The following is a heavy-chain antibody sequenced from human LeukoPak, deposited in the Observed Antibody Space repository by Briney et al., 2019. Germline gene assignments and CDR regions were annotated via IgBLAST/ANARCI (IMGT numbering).Heavy chain of an antibody. CDR2: INPNSGGT. CDR3: ARDSGSYLHIDY. D-gene: IGHD1-26*01. Sequence: ASVKVSCKASGYTFTGYYMHWVRQAPGQGREWMGWINPNSGGTNYAQKFQGRVTMTRDTSISTAYMELSRLRSDDTAVYYCARDSGSYLHIDYWGQGTLVTVSS. CDR1: GYTFTGYY. V-gene: IGHV1-2*02. J-gene: IGHJ4*02.